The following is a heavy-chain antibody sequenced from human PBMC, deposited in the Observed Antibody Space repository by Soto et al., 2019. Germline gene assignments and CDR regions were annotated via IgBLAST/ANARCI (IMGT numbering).Heavy chain of an antibody. D-gene: IGHD6-13*01. V-gene: IGHV1-24*01. CDR3: ASPYSSSWYPGVGY. CDR1: GYTLTELS. Sequence: ASVKVSCKVSGYTLTELSMHWVRQAPGKGLEWMGGFDPEDGETIYAQKFQGRVTMTRDTSISTAYMELSRLRSDDTAVYYCASPYSSSWYPGVGYWGQGTLVTVSS. CDR2: FDPEDGET. J-gene: IGHJ4*02.